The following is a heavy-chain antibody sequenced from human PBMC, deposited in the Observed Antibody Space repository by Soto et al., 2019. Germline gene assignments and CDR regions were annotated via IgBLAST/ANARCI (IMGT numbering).Heavy chain of an antibody. D-gene: IGHD7-27*01. V-gene: IGHV1-3*01. J-gene: IGHJ3*02. CDR1: GYSFASYA. CDR3: ARAGPGPENDAFDI. CDR2: INAGNGNT. Sequence: ASVKVSCKASGYSFASYARQWVRQAPGQRLEWMGWINAGNGNTKYSQKFQGRVTITRDTSASTAYMELSSLRSEDTAVYYCARAGPGPENDAFDIWGQGTMLTVSS.